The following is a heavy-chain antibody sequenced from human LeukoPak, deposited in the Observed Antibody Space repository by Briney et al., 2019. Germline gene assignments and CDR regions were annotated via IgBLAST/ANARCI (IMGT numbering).Heavy chain of an antibody. CDR3: ARQTILRFLEWSPFNYYMDV. D-gene: IGHD3-3*01. V-gene: IGHV4-39*01. CDR2: IYYSGST. Sequence: SETLSLTCTVSGGSISSSSYYWGWIRQPPGKGLEWIGSIYYSGSTYYNPSLKSRVTISVDTSKNQFSLKLSSVTAADTAVYYCARQTILRFLEWSPFNYYMDVWGKGTTVTVSS. J-gene: IGHJ6*03. CDR1: GGSISSSSYY.